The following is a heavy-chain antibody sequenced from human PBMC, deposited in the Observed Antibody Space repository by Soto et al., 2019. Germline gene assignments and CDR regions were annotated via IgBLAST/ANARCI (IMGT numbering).Heavy chain of an antibody. Sequence: IQLLQSAGAVKRPGASVKLSCKASGYTFNTFGVTWVRQAPGEGLEWMGCISGYGGKRDYSRKLQGRLTLTADPSTSTSYLELRNLTSDDTAVYYSARGWGKYLGVNDFWGQGTLVTVSS. D-gene: IGHD7-27*01. CDR1: GYTFNTFG. J-gene: IGHJ4*02. CDR2: ISGYGGKR. CDR3: ARGWGKYLGVNDF. V-gene: IGHV1-18*01.